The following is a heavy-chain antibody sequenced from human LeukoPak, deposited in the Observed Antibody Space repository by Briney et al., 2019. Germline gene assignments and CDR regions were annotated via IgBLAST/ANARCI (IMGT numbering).Heavy chain of an antibody. D-gene: IGHD6-6*01. CDR1: GFTFSDYG. Sequence: GSLRLSCAASGFTFSDYGMNWVRQPPGKGLEWIGEINHSGSTNYNPSLKSRVTISVDTSKNQFSLKLSSVTAADTAVYYCARGRIAARYRSGDFDYWGQGTLVTVSS. CDR3: ARGRIAARYRSGDFDY. CDR2: INHSGST. J-gene: IGHJ4*02. V-gene: IGHV4-34*01.